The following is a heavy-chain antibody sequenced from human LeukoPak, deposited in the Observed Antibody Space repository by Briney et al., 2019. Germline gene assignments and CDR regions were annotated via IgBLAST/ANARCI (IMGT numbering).Heavy chain of an antibody. V-gene: IGHV4-59*01. D-gene: IGHD6-19*01. CDR3: ARDSRDGSGWYQGIDY. Sequence: SETLSLTCTVSGGSISSYYWSWIRQPPGKGLEWIGYIYYSGSTNYNPSLKSRVTISVDTSKNQFSLKLSSVTAADTAVYYCARDSRDGSGWYQGIDYWGQGTLVTVSS. CDR1: GGSISSYY. CDR2: IYYSGST. J-gene: IGHJ4*02.